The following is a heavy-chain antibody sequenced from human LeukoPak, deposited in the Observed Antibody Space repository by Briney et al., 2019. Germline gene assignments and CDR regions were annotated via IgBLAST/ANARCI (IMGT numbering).Heavy chain of an antibody. J-gene: IGHJ5*02. Sequence: SETLSLTCTVSGGSISSYYWSWIRQPPGKGLEWIGYIYYSGSTNYNPSLKSRVTISVDTSKNQFSLKLSSVTAADTAVYYCARASSGYDYRFDPWGQGTPVTVSS. CDR2: IYYSGST. V-gene: IGHV4-59*01. CDR1: GGSISSYY. D-gene: IGHD5-12*01. CDR3: ARASSGYDYRFDP.